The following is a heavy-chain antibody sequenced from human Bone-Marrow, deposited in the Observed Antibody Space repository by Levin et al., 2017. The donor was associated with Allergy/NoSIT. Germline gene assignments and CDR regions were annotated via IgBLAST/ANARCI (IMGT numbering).Heavy chain of an antibody. CDR3: ARGISMIEVLSIDAFDI. CDR2: MSGSGGQS. D-gene: IGHD3-22*01. V-gene: IGHV3-21*01. J-gene: IGHJ3*02. CDR1: GPILSDYA. Sequence: SGGSLRLSCVASGPILSDYAMNWVRQAPGKGLEWVSGMSGSGGQSYYSDSVKGRFTISRDNAKNSLFLQMNSLRAEDTALYYCARGISMIEVLSIDAFDIWGQGTLVTVSS.